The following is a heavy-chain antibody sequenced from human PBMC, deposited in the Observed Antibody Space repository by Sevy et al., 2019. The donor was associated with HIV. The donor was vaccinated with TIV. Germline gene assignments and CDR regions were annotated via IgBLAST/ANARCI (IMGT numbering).Heavy chain of an antibody. J-gene: IGHJ5*02. CDR3: ARGTPGFCTGGVCFNWFDP. V-gene: IGHV3-30*02. CDR1: RFSFNGYG. D-gene: IGHD2-8*02. Sequence: GGSLRLSCAASRFSFNGYGMHWVRQAPGKGLEWVAFIRYDGSNKYYADSVKGRFTISRDDSKNTLYLQMNSLRAEDTALYYCARGTPGFCTGGVCFNWFDPWGQGTLVTVSS. CDR2: IRYDGSNK.